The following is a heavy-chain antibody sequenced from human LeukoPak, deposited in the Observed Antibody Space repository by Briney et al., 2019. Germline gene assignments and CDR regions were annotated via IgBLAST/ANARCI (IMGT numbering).Heavy chain of an antibody. CDR2: IYYSGST. CDR1: GVSISSGGYY. D-gene: IGHD2-21*02. Sequence: PSETLSLTCTVSGVSISSGGYYWSWIRQHPGKGLEWIGYIYYSGSTYYNPSLKSRVTISVDTSKNQFSLKLSSVTAADTAVYYCARGVGSTVTATWGQGTLVTVSS. CDR3: ARGVGSTVTAT. V-gene: IGHV4-31*03. J-gene: IGHJ5*02.